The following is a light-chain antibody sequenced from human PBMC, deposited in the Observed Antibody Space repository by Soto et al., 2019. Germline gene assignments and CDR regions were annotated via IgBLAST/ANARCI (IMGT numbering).Light chain of an antibody. Sequence: DIVMTQSPDSLAVSLGERATINCKSSQSVLYSSNNKNYLVWYQQKPGQPPKLLIYWASTRESGVPDRFSGSGSGTDFTLTISSLQAEDVAVYYCQQYNDWPPVTFGGGTKVEIK. CDR1: QSVLYSSNNKNY. CDR3: QQYNDWPPVT. V-gene: IGKV4-1*01. J-gene: IGKJ4*01. CDR2: WAS.